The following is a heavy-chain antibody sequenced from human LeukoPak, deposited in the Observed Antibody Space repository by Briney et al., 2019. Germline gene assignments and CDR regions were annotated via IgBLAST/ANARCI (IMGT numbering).Heavy chain of an antibody. V-gene: IGHV4-61*02. CDR1: GGSISSGSSY. CDR3: ARASTGDYAFDY. Sequence: SETLSLTCTVFGGSISSGSSYWSWIRQPAGKGLERIGRIYPSGSTNYNPSLKSRLTISVDTSKNQFSLKLTSVTAADTAVYYCARASTGDYAFDYWGQGTLVTVSS. D-gene: IGHD4-17*01. CDR2: IYPSGST. J-gene: IGHJ4*02.